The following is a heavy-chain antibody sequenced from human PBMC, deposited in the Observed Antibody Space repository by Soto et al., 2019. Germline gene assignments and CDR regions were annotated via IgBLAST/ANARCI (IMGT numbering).Heavy chain of an antibody. CDR1: GGSISSYY. J-gene: IGHJ6*03. D-gene: IGHD6-13*01. Sequence: SSETLSLTCTVSGGSISSYYWSWIRQPPGKGLEWIGYIYYSGSTNYNPSLKSRVTISVDTSKNQFSLKLSSVAAADTAVYYCARGTEYSSSWEVYYYMDVWGKGTTVTVS. CDR3: ARGTEYSSSWEVYYYMDV. V-gene: IGHV4-59*01. CDR2: IYYSGST.